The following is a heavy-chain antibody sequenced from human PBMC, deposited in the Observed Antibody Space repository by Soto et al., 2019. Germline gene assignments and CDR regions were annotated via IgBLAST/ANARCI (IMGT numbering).Heavy chain of an antibody. V-gene: IGHV4-34*01. CDR1: GGSFSGYY. CDR2: INHSGST. CDR3: ARSLSYYYDSSGYYSD. D-gene: IGHD3-22*01. Sequence: NPSETLSLTCAVYGGSFSGYYWSWIRQPPGKGLEWIGEINHSGSTNYNPSLKSRVTISVDTSKNQFSLKLSSVTAADTAVYYCARSLSYYYDSSGYYSDWGQGTLVTVS. J-gene: IGHJ4*02.